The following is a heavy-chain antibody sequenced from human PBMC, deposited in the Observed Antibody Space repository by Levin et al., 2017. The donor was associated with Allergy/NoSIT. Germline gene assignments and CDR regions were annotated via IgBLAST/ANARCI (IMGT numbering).Heavy chain of an antibody. CDR1: GGSFSGYY. J-gene: IGHJ6*03. D-gene: IGHD1-26*01. Sequence: GSLRLSCAVYGGSFSGYYWSWIRQPPGKGLEWIGEINHSGSTNYTPSLKSRVTISVDTSKNQSSLKLSSVTAADTAVYYCARSRAGRRAYLYSGSYGNYMDVWGKGTTVTVSS. V-gene: IGHV4-34*01. CDR2: INHSGST. CDR3: ARSRAGRRAYLYSGSYGNYMDV.